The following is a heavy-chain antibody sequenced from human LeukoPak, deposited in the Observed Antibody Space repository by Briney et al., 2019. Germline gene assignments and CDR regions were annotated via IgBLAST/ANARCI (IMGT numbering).Heavy chain of an antibody. CDR1: GFTFDDYA. CDR3: ARGPRNQIAAAGTPYGMDV. Sequence: PGGSLRLSCAASGFTFDDYAMHWVRQAPGKGLEWVSGISWNSGSIGYADSVKGRFTISRDNAKNSLYLQMNSLRAEDTAVYYCARGPRNQIAAAGTPYGMDVWGQGTTVTVSS. CDR2: ISWNSGSI. J-gene: IGHJ6*02. D-gene: IGHD6-13*01. V-gene: IGHV3-9*01.